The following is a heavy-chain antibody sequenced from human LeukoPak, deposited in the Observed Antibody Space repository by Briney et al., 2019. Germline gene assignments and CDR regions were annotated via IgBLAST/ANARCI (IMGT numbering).Heavy chain of an antibody. J-gene: IGHJ4*02. CDR1: GFTLSTYD. CDR3: ARDSRGNFDL. Sequence: GGSLRLSCAASGFTLSTYDMHWVRRAPGKGLEWVSLSGIVGDTDYSDSVKGRFTISRDNAKDSLFLRMSSLRVGDTAFYYCARDSRGNFDLWGQGTLVTVSS. V-gene: IGHV3-13*01. CDR2: SGIVGDT.